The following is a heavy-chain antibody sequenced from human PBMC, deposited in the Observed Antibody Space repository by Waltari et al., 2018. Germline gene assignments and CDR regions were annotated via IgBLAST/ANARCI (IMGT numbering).Heavy chain of an antibody. J-gene: IGHJ4*02. CDR2: IYTGDSDT. Sequence: EVQLVQSGAEVKKPGESLKISCKGSGYSFTSYWIGWVRQMPGKGLEWMGIIYTGDSDTRYSPAFQGQVTISADKSISTAYLQWSSLKASDTAMYYCARLPIYCSSTSCYDYWGQGTLVTVSS. V-gene: IGHV5-51*03. CDR1: GYSFTSYW. CDR3: ARLPIYCSSTSCYDY. D-gene: IGHD2-2*01.